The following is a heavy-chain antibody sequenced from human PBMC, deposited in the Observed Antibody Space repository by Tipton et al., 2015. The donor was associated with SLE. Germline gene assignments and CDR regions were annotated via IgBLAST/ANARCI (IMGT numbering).Heavy chain of an antibody. CDR3: ARGIADEPRFGDY. Sequence: TLSLTCTVSGGSISSSGYDWGWIRQPPGKGLEWIGSFYHSGSTYYNPSLKSRVTISVDTSKNQFSLKLSSVTAADTAQYYCARGIADEPRFGDYWGQGTLVTVSS. V-gene: IGHV4-39*07. CDR1: GGSISSSGYD. D-gene: IGHD6-13*01. J-gene: IGHJ4*02. CDR2: FYHSGST.